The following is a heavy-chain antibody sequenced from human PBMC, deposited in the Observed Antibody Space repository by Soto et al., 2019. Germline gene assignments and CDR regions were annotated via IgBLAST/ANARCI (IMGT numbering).Heavy chain of an antibody. CDR3: ARKGGYSNEFFDY. V-gene: IGHV4-28*01. CDR1: GYSISSSNW. J-gene: IGHJ4*02. CDR2: IYYSGST. D-gene: IGHD4-4*01. Sequence: PSETLSLTCAVSGYSISSSNWWGWIRQPPGKGLEWIGYIYYSGSTYYNPSLKSRVTMSVDTSKKQFSLKLSSVTAVDTAVFYFARKGGYSNEFFDYWGQGTLVPVSS.